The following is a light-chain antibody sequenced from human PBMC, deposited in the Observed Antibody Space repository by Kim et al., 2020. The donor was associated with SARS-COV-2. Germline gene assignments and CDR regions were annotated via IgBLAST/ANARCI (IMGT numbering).Light chain of an antibody. J-gene: IGLJ2*01. CDR3: ASWESSLTSGQVV. V-gene: IGLV1-51*01. CDR2: DTD. Sequence: QSVLTQPPSVSAAPGQRVTISCSGSTSNIGDNYVSWYQQRPGTAPKLLIYDTDKRPSEIPDRFSGSKSGTSATLVIAGLQTGDEADYYCASWESSLTSGQVVFGGGTQLTVL. CDR1: TSNIGDNY.